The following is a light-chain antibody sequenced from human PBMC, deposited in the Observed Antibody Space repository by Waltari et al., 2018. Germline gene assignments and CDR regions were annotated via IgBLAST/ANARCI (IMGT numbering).Light chain of an antibody. V-gene: IGKV3-15*01. CDR3: QQYNNWPPLT. CDR1: PSVSSN. Sequence: EIVMTQSPATLSVSPGERAPLSCRVSPSVSSNLAWYQQKPRQAPRLLIYGESTRATGIPARFSGSGSGTEFTLTISSLQSEDFAVYYCQQYNNWPPLTFGGGTKVEIK. CDR2: GES. J-gene: IGKJ4*01.